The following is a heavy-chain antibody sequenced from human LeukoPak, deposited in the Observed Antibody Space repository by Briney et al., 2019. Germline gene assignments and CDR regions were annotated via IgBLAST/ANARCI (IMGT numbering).Heavy chain of an antibody. D-gene: IGHD2-2*01. CDR2: ISGSGGST. CDR1: GFTFSSYA. V-gene: IGHV3-23*01. Sequence: GGSLRLSCAASGFTFSSYAMSWVRQAPGKGLEWVSAISGSGGSTYYADSVKGRFTISRDNSKNTLYLQMNSLRAEDTAVYYCAKALYDCSSTSCYRAPDDAFDIWGQETMVTVSS. J-gene: IGHJ3*02. CDR3: AKALYDCSSTSCYRAPDDAFDI.